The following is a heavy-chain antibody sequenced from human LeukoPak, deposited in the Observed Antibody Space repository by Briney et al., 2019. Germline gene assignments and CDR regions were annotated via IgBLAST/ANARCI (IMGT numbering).Heavy chain of an antibody. CDR3: ARDGGGAARLVADAFDI. CDR1: GDSISAYY. CDR2: IYYSGST. D-gene: IGHD6-6*01. V-gene: IGHV4-59*01. Sequence: SETLSLTCTVSGDSISAYYWSWIWQPPGKGLEWIGYIYYSGSTYYNPSLKSRVTISVDTSKNQFSLRLTSVTAADTAVYFCARDGGGAARLVADAFDIWGQGTMVTVSS. J-gene: IGHJ3*02.